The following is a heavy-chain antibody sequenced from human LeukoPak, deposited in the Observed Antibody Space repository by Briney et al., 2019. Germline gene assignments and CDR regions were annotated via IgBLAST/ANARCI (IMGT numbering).Heavy chain of an antibody. CDR1: GDTSTTYG. CDR2: ISAYNGDT. Sequence: ASVKVSFTASGDTSTTYGISWVRQAPGQGLEWMGWISAYNGDTNYAQKLQGRATMTSDTSASTAYMELGSLRSDDTAVYYCVREGGSSGYYFFHYWGQGTLVTVSS. V-gene: IGHV1-18*01. CDR3: VREGGSSGYYFFHY. J-gene: IGHJ4*02. D-gene: IGHD3-22*01.